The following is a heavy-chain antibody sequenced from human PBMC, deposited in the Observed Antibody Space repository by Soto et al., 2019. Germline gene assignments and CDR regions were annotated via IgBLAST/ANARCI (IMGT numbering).Heavy chain of an antibody. J-gene: IGHJ4*02. D-gene: IGHD3-10*01. CDR1: GYTFTSYG. CDR3: ATPTPLRGAMITNINFDF. CDR2: ISVYTGNT. V-gene: IGHV1-18*04. Sequence: ASVKVSCKSSGYTFTSYGVSWVRQAPGQGLEWLGWISVYTGNTKHAQKFQDRVTLTTEASTSTAYMELRSMRSDDTAVYYCATPTPLRGAMITNINFDFWGQGTQVTVYS.